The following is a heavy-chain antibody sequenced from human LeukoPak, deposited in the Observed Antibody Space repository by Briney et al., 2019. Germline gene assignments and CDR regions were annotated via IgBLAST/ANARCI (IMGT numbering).Heavy chain of an antibody. CDR1: GFTFSSYA. V-gene: IGHV3-30*04. CDR2: ISYDGSNK. J-gene: IGHJ4*02. CDR3: ARDLHSSSSSY. D-gene: IGHD6-13*01. Sequence: GGSLRLSCAASGFTFSSYAMHWVRQAPGKGLEWVAVISYDGSNKYYADSVKGRVTISRDNSKNTLYLQMNSLRAEDTAVYYCARDLHSSSSSYWGQGTLVTVSS.